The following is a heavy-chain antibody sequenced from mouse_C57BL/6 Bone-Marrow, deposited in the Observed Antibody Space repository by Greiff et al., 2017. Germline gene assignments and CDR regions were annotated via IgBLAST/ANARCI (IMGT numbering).Heavy chain of an antibody. CDR1: GFTFSDYG. V-gene: IGHV5-15*04. J-gene: IGHJ4*01. CDR3: ARRGVAGAMDY. D-gene: IGHD1-1*02. CDR2: ISNLAYSI. Sequence: DVKLVEPGGGLVQPGGSLKLSCAASGFTFSDYGMAWVRQAPRKGPEWVAFISNLAYSIYYADTVTGRFTISRENAKNTLYLEMSSLRSEDTAMYYCARRGVAGAMDYWGQGTSVTVSS.